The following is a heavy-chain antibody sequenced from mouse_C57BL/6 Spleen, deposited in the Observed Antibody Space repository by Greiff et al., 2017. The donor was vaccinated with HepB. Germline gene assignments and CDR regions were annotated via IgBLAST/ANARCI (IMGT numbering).Heavy chain of an antibody. Sequence: QVQLKQPGAELVRPGSSVKLSCKASGYTFTSYWMHWVKQRPIQGLEWIGNIDPSDSETHYNQKFKDKATLTVDKSSSTAYMQLSSLTAEDVAVYYSARGGGDDWGQGTTLTVSS. CDR2: IDPSDSET. CDR1: GYTFTSYW. V-gene: IGHV1-52*01. J-gene: IGHJ2*01. CDR3: ARGGGDD.